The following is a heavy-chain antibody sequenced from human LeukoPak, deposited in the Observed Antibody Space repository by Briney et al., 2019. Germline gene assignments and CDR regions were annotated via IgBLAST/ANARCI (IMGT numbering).Heavy chain of an antibody. J-gene: IGHJ4*02. V-gene: IGHV1-2*02. CDR2: INPNSGGT. D-gene: IGHD2-2*01. CDR1: GYTFTGYY. CDR3: ARQLDCSSTSCYLDY. Sequence: ASVKVSRKASGYTFTGYYMHWVRQAPGQGLEWMGWINPNSGGTNYAQKFQGRVTMTRDTSISTAYMELSRLRSDDTAVYYCARQLDCSSTSCYLDYWGQGTLVTVSS.